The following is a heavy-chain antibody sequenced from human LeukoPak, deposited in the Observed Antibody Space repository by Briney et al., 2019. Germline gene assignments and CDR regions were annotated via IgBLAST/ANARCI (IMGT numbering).Heavy chain of an antibody. Sequence: GGSLRLSCAASGFTFSSYGMSWVRQAPGKGLEWVSAISGSGGSTYYADSVKGRFTISRDNSKNTLYLQMNSLRAEDTAVYYCAKDYGGNAAPYTFDYWGQGTLVTVSS. CDR1: GFTFSSYG. CDR2: ISGSGGST. V-gene: IGHV3-23*01. CDR3: AKDYGGNAAPYTFDY. D-gene: IGHD4-23*01. J-gene: IGHJ4*02.